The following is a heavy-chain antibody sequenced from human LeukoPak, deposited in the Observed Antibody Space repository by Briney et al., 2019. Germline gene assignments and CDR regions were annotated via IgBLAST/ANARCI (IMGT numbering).Heavy chain of an antibody. CDR1: GFTFSSYA. CDR3: AKAEWFRELYYLDY. CDR2: ISGSGGST. D-gene: IGHD3-10*01. V-gene: IGHV3-23*01. Sequence: GGSLRHSCAASGFTFSSYAMSWVRQAPGEGLEWVSAISGSGGSTYYADSVKGRFTISRDNSKNTLYLQMDSLRAEDTAVYYCAKAEWFRELYYLDYWGQGTLVTVSS. J-gene: IGHJ4*02.